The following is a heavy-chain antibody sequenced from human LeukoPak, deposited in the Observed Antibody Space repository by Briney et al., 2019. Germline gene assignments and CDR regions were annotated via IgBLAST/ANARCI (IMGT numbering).Heavy chain of an antibody. CDR3: ARRDPRGGNLQYYFDY. Sequence: GASVKVSCKVSGYTLTELSMHWVRQAPGKGLEWMGGFGPEDGETIYAQKFQGRVTMTRNTSISTAYMELSSLRSEDTAVYYCARRDPRGGNLQYYFDYWGQGTLVTVSS. CDR2: FGPEDGET. D-gene: IGHD4-23*01. CDR1: GYTLTELS. J-gene: IGHJ4*02. V-gene: IGHV1-24*01.